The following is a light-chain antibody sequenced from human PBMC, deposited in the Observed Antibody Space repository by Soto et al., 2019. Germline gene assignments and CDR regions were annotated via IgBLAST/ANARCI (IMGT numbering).Light chain of an antibody. J-gene: IGKJ2*01. CDR3: QQYESTPPT. CDR1: QSVLYSSNNKNY. V-gene: IGKV4-1*01. Sequence: DILMTQSPDSLTVSLGERATINCKSSQSVLYSSNNKNYLAWYQQRPGQPPNLLIYWASTRESGVPDRFSGSGSGTDFTLTITSLQAEDVAVYYCQQYESTPPTFGQGTKLEIK. CDR2: WAS.